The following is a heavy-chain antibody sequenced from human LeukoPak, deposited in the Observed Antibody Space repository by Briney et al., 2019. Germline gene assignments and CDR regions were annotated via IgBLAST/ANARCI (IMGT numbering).Heavy chain of an antibody. CDR1: GGSISSGGYY. Sequence: LSLTCTVSGGSISSGGYYWSWIRQPPGKGLEWIGEINHSGSTNYNPSLKSRVTISVDTSKNQFSLKLSSVTAADTAVYYCARGVIEYYDFWSGYFETSYYFDYWGQGTLVTVSS. J-gene: IGHJ4*02. CDR3: ARGVIEYYDFWSGYFETSYYFDY. D-gene: IGHD3-3*01. V-gene: IGHV4-39*07. CDR2: INHSGST.